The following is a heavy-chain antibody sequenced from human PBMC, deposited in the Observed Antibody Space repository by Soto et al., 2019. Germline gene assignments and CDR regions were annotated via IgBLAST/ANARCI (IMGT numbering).Heavy chain of an antibody. CDR3: AKASPGYSSGCYDAFDI. J-gene: IGHJ3*02. Sequence: GGSLRLSCAASGFTFSSYAMSWVRQAPGKGLEWVSAISGSGGSTYYADSVKGRFTISRDNSKNTLYLQMNSLRAEDTAVYYCAKASPGYSSGCYDAFDIWGQATMVTVSS. V-gene: IGHV3-23*01. D-gene: IGHD6-19*01. CDR1: GFTFSSYA. CDR2: ISGSGGST.